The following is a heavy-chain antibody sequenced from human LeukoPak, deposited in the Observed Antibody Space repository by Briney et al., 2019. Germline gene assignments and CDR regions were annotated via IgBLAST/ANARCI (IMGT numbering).Heavy chain of an antibody. CDR2: IYYSGTT. CDR3: ARVHHSIDYYDSSGYYFLDY. V-gene: IGHV4-31*03. CDR1: GDSISSGGQY. D-gene: IGHD3-22*01. J-gene: IGHJ4*02. Sequence: SETLSLTCNVSGDSISSGGQYWSWIRQLPGKGLEWIGYIYYSGTTYFNPSLKSRVSMSVDTSKSQFSLNLSSVTAADTAVYYCARVHHSIDYYDSSGYYFLDYWGQGTLVTVSS.